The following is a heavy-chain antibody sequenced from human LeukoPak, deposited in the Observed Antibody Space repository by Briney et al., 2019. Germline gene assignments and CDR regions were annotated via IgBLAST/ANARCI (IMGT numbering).Heavy chain of an antibody. Sequence: PSETLSLTCTVSGGSISSYYWSWIRQPPGKGLEWIGYIYYSGSTNYNPSLKSRVTISVDTSKNQSSLNLSSVTAADTAVYYCARGGGYSGYDFGYWGQGTLVTVSS. J-gene: IGHJ4*02. D-gene: IGHD5-12*01. CDR3: ARGGGYSGYDFGY. V-gene: IGHV4-59*01. CDR2: IYYSGST. CDR1: GGSISSYY.